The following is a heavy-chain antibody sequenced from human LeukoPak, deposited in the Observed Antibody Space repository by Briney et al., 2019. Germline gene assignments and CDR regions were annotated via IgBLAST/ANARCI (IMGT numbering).Heavy chain of an antibody. CDR2: VYYGTNT. J-gene: IGHJ3*02. CDR1: GGFVNSSAYY. V-gene: IGHV4-39*02. D-gene: IGHD2-15*01. Sequence: SSETLSLTCAVSGGFVNSSAYYWAWIRQPPGKGLEFIASVYYGTNTYYNPALKSRVTLSIDTSKNQFSLKLRSVTAADTAVYYCTRDCSGGSCYGAFDIWGQGTMVTVSS. CDR3: TRDCSGGSCYGAFDI.